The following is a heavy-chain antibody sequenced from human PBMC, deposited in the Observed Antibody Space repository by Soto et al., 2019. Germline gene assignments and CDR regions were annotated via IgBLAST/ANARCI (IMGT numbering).Heavy chain of an antibody. CDR1: GGTFSSYA. V-gene: IGHV1-69*13. CDR2: IIPIFGTA. D-gene: IGHD5-18*01. Sequence: VASVKVSCKASGGTFSSYAISWVRQAPGQGLEWMGGIIPIFGTANYAQKFQGRVTITADESTSTAYMELSSLSSEDTAVYYCARDSGYSYGYTFDYWGQGTLVTVSS. J-gene: IGHJ4*02. CDR3: ARDSGYSYGYTFDY.